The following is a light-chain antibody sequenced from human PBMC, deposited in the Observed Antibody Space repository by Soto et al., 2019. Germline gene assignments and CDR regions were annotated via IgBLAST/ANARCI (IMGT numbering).Light chain of an antibody. CDR2: AAS. V-gene: IGKV1-39*01. CDR3: QQTYSIPLT. J-gene: IGKJ1*01. CDR1: QNIRNY. Sequence: DIQMTQSPSSLSASVGDRVTITCRASQNIRNYLVWYQQKADKAPNLLIYAASSLQSGVPSRFSGSGSGTDFTLTISSLKPEDFATYDCQQTYSIPLTFGQGSKVDI.